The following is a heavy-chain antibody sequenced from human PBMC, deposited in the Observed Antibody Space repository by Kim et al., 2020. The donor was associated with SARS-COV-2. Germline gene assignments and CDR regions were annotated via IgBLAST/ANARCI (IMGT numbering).Heavy chain of an antibody. CDR1: GGSVSSDPYY. J-gene: IGHJ5*02. D-gene: IGHD3-16*02. CDR2: IYYIGST. V-gene: IGHV4-61*01. CDR3: ARGERRGLLGNYRTGEIDA. Sequence: SETLSLTCTVSGGSVSSDPYYWSWIRQPPGKGLEWIGYIYYIGSTNYNPSLKSRVITSLDTSKNQFSLKLTSVTAADTAVYYCARGERRGLLGNYRTGEIDAWGQGTLVTVAS.